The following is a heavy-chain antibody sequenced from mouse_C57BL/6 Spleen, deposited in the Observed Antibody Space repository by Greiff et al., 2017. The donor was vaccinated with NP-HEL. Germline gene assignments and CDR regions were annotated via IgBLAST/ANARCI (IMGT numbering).Heavy chain of an antibody. V-gene: IGHV14-4*01. CDR3: AREDYGNSDAMDY. Sequence: EVQLQQSGAELVRPGASVKLSCTASGFNIKDDYMHWVKQRPEQGLEWIGWIDPENGDTEYASKFQGKATITADTSSNTAYLQLSSLTSEDTAVYFCAREDYGNSDAMDYWGQGTSVTVSS. CDR1: GFNIKDDY. CDR2: IDPENGDT. D-gene: IGHD2-1*01. J-gene: IGHJ4*01.